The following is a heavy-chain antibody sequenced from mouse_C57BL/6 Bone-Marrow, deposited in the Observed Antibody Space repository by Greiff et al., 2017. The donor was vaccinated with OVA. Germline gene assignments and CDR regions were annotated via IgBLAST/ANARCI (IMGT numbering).Heavy chain of an antibody. CDR3: TTSRYDGYDVGFAY. CDR1: GFNIKDDY. D-gene: IGHD2-3*01. J-gene: IGHJ3*01. Sequence: VQLQQSGAELVRPGASVKLSCTASGFNIKDDYMHWVKQRPEQGLEWIGWIDPENGDTEYASKFQGKATITADTSSNTAYLQLSSLTSEDTAVYYCTTSRYDGYDVGFAYWGQGTLVTVSA. V-gene: IGHV14-4*01. CDR2: IDPENGDT.